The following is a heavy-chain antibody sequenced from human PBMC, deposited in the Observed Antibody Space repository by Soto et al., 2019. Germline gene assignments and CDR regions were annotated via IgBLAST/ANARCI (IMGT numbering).Heavy chain of an antibody. V-gene: IGHV3-21*01. D-gene: IGHD5-18*01. CDR1: GFTFSSYS. CDR3: ARDQPGYSYGYGLGY. J-gene: IGHJ4*02. CDR2: IRSSSSYR. Sequence: EVQLVESGGGLVKPGGSLRLSCAASGFTFSSYSMNWVRQAPGKGLEWVSSIRSSSSYRYYADSVKGRFTISRDNAKNSLYLQMNSLRAEDTAVYYCARDQPGYSYGYGLGYWGQGTLVTVSS.